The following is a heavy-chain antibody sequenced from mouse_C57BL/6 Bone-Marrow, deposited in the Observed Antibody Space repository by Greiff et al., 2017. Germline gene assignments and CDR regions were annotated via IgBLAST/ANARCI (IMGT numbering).Heavy chain of an antibody. V-gene: IGHV2-9-1*01. CDR3: ATNGLYYYGSSDEYYYAIDY. Sequence: VQLQESGPGLVAPSQRLSITCTVSGFTLTRYALSWVRQPPGKGLEWLGVILTRGGTNYNSALKSRLSLSKDNSKSQVVLKMNSLQTDDTARYYCATNGLYYYGSSDEYYYAIDYWGQGTSVTVSS. CDR1: GFTLTRYA. D-gene: IGHD1-1*01. CDR2: ILTRGGT. J-gene: IGHJ4*01.